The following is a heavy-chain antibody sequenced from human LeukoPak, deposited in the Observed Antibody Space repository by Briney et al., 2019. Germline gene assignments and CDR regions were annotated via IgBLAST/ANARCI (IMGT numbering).Heavy chain of an antibody. Sequence: SETLSLTCTVSGGSITSPENYWGWVREPPGKGLEWIGNIYYSGDTYYNSSLRSRVTLSVDTSQNHFSLRLTSMTAADTAVYYCASIFYYSIPFWGQGALVIVSS. CDR3: ASIFYYSIPF. V-gene: IGHV4-39*02. D-gene: IGHD3-22*01. CDR2: IYYSGDT. CDR1: GGSITSPENY. J-gene: IGHJ4*02.